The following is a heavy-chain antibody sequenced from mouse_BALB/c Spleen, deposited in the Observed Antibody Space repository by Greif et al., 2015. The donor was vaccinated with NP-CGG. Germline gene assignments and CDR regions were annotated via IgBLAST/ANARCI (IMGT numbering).Heavy chain of an antibody. CDR1: GYAFSSYW. V-gene: IGHV1-80*01. Sequence: VQGVESGAELVRPGSSVKISCKASGYAFSSYWMNWVKQRPGQGLEWIGQIYPGDGDTNYNGKFKGKATLTADKSSSTAYMQLSSLTSEDSAVYFCARGDTTVGFAYWGPGTLVTVSA. D-gene: IGHD1-1*01. J-gene: IGHJ3*01. CDR3: ARGDTTVGFAY. CDR2: IYPGDGDT.